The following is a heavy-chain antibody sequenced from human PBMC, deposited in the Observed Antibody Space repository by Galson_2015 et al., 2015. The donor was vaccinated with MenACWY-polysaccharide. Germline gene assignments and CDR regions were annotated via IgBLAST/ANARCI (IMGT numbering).Heavy chain of an antibody. CDR1: GFTFSNYW. V-gene: IGHV3-7*01. J-gene: IGHJ3*02. Sequence: SLRLSCAASGFTFSNYWMSWVRQAPGKGLEWVANIKEGGSEKYYGDSVKGRFTISRDNAKNSLYLQMNSLRAEDTAVYFCATEIAVTATSAFDMWGQGTMVTVSS. D-gene: IGHD6-19*01. CDR3: ATEIAVTATSAFDM. CDR2: IKEGGSEK.